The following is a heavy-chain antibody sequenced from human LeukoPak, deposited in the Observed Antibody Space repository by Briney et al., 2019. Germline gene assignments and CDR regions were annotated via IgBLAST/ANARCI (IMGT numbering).Heavy chain of an antibody. CDR1: GFTFSSYA. Sequence: PGGSLRLSCAVSGFTFSSYAMHWVRQPPGKGLEYVSAISSNGGSTYYANSVKGRFTISRDNSKNTLYLQMGSLRAEDMAVYYCARVRYYYDSSGAEYYFDYWGQGTLVTVSS. CDR2: ISSNGGST. J-gene: IGHJ4*02. V-gene: IGHV3-64*01. D-gene: IGHD3-22*01. CDR3: ARVRYYYDSSGAEYYFDY.